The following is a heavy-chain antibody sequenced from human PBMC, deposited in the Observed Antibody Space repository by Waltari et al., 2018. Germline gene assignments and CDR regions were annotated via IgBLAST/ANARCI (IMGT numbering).Heavy chain of an antibody. Sequence: QVQLQQWGAGLLKPSETLSLTCAVYGGSFSGYYWSWIRQPPGKGLEWIGEINHSGSTNYNPSLKSRVTISVDTSKNQFSLKLSSVTAADTAVYYCARYGFGEFIYYYYMDVWGKGTTVTVSS. CDR3: ARYGFGEFIYYYYMDV. CDR1: GGSFSGYY. CDR2: INHSGST. D-gene: IGHD3-10*01. V-gene: IGHV4-34*01. J-gene: IGHJ6*03.